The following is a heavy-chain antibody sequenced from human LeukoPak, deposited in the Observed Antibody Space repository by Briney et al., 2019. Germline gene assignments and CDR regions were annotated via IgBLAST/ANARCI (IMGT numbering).Heavy chain of an antibody. J-gene: IGHJ3*02. V-gene: IGHV1-2*02. CDR3: ARMVDWVAFDI. CDR1: RYTLTGYY. Sequence: GASLKLSCKASRYTLTGYYMHWVPQAPGQRHERMGWINPNSGGTNYAQKLQGRVNATRDMSISTAYMERSRLRSNDTAVYYGARMVDWVAFDIWGQGTMVTVSS. CDR2: INPNSGGT. D-gene: IGHD2-15*01.